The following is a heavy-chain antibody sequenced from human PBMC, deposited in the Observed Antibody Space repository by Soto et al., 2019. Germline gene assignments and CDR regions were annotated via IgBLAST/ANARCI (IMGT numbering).Heavy chain of an antibody. V-gene: IGHV1-18*01. D-gene: IGHD2-15*01. Sequence: QVQLVQSGGEVKRPGASVKVSCQASGYTFSDYAISWVRQAPGQGFEWLGWISASTRNTDQAQNFQGRVSMPLETSTNTAYMELRSLRSDDTAVYYCVRCYCSVVSCYACWHFDLWGRGTLVTVSS. CDR2: ISASTRNT. J-gene: IGHJ2*01. CDR3: VRCYCSVVSCYACWHFDL. CDR1: GYTFSDYA.